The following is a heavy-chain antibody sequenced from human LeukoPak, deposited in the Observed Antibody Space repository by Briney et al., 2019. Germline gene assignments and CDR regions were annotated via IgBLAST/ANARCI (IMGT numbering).Heavy chain of an antibody. CDR1: GYSISSGYY. CDR2: IYHSGNT. D-gene: IGHD4/OR15-4a*01. V-gene: IGHV4-38-2*02. CDR3: ARTIYYMDV. J-gene: IGHJ6*03. Sequence: SETLSLTCTVSGYSISSGYYWGWIRQPPGKGLELIGSIYHSGNTYYNPSLKSRVTISIDTSKNQFSLSLSSVTAADTAVYYCARTIYYMDVWGKGTSVTVSS.